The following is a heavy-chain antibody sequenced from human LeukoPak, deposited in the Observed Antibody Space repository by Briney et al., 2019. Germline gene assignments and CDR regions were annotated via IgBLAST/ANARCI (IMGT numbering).Heavy chain of an antibody. CDR2: IKQDGSEK. CDR1: GFTFSNYW. CDR3: ARDSSPGYYDYVWGTYPRY. V-gene: IGHV3-7*05. J-gene: IGHJ4*02. D-gene: IGHD3-16*02. Sequence: GGSLRRSCAASGFTFSNYWMSWVRQAPGKGLEWVANIKQDGSEKYYVDSVKGRFTISRDNAKSSLFLQMNSLRAEDTAVYYCARDSSPGYYDYVWGTYPRYWGQGTLVTVSS.